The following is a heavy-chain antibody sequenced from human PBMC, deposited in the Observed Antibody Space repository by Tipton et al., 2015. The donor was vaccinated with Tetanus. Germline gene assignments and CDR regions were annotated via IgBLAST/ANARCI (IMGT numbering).Heavy chain of an antibody. V-gene: IGHV3-23*01. Sequence: SLRLSCAASGFTFSSYAMSWVRQAPGKGLEWVSAISGSGGSTYYADSVKGRFTISRDNSKNTLYLQMNSLRAEDTAVYYCAKVVSYDYVWGSPQFDPWGQGTLVPVSS. CDR3: AKVVSYDYVWGSPQFDP. CDR2: ISGSGGST. CDR1: GFTFSSYA. J-gene: IGHJ5*02. D-gene: IGHD3-16*01.